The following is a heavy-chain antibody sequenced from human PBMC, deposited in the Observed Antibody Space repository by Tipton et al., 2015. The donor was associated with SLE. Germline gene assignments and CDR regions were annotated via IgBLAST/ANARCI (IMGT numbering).Heavy chain of an antibody. CDR2: IYSGGST. CDR3: AKDSPRYGSGKDVCLDP. J-gene: IGHJ5*02. V-gene: IGHV3-53*01. CDR1: EFTVSSNY. Sequence: GSLRLSCAASEFTVSSNYMSWVRQAPGKGLEWVSIIYSGGSTYYTDSVKGRFTISRDNSKNTLYLQMNSLRAEDTAIYYCAKDSPRYGSGKDVCLDPWGQGTLVIVSS. D-gene: IGHD3-10*01.